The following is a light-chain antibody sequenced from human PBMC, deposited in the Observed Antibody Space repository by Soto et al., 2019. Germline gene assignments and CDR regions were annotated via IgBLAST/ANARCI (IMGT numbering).Light chain of an antibody. J-gene: IGKJ4*01. CDR3: QPYTHWPLT. CDR2: DTS. CDR1: QEIGDT. Sequence: EVVMRQSPATLSVSPGEVATLSCRASQEIGDTLAWYQHKPGQTPRLLIYDTSTRATGVPTRFSGSRSGAEFTLTINSLQSEDFAVYYCQPYTHWPLTFGGGTKVDIK. V-gene: IGKV3-15*01.